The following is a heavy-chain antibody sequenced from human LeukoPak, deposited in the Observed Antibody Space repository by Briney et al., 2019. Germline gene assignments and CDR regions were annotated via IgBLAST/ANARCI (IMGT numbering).Heavy chain of an antibody. CDR2: IYGDGSFT. V-gene: IGHV3-74*01. Sequence: GGSLRLSCAASGFTFSNFWMHWVRQAPGKGLVWVALIYGDGSFTRYADSVKGRFTISRDNAKNTVYLQMNSLKTEDTALYYCSTDQGGDILTGCWGQGTLVTVSS. CDR1: GFTFSNFW. CDR3: STDQGGDILTGC. D-gene: IGHD3-9*01. J-gene: IGHJ4*02.